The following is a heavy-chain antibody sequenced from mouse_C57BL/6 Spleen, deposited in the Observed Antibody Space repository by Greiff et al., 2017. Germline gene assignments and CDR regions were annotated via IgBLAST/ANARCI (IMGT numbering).Heavy chain of an antibody. CDR2: ISSGSSTI. J-gene: IGHJ4*01. Sequence: EVQLQESGGGLVKPGGSLKLSCAASGFTFSDYGMHWVRQAPEKGLEWVAYISSGSSTIYYADTVKGRFTISRDNAKNTLFLQMTSLRSEDTAMYYCARPGGYNAMDYWGQGTSVTVSS. CDR1: GFTFSDYG. V-gene: IGHV5-17*01. CDR3: ARPGGYNAMDY.